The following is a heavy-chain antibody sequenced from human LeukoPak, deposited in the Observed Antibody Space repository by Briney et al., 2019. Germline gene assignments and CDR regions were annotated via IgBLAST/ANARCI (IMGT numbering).Heavy chain of an antibody. V-gene: IGHV3-30*03. CDR1: GFTFSSYG. Sequence: GGSLRLSCVASGFTFSSYGMHWVRQAPGKGLEWVAVISSDGSNKYYGDSVKGRFTISRDDSKNTLYLQVNSLRADDTAVYYCARDYSSGFGMDVWGQGTTVTVSS. CDR2: ISSDGSNK. J-gene: IGHJ6*02. CDR3: ARDYSSGFGMDV. D-gene: IGHD3-22*01.